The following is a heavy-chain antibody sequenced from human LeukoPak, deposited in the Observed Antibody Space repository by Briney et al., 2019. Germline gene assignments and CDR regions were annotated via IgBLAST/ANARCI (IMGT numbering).Heavy chain of an antibody. V-gene: IGHV4-39*07. J-gene: IGHJ6*03. Sequence: KPSETLSLTCSVSGGSVSSSSYYWGWIRQPPGKGLERIGSIYYSGSTNYSPSLKSRVTISVNTSKNQFSLGLSSVTAADTAVYYCAKGGYYYYYMNVWGKGTTVTVSS. CDR3: AKGGYYYYYMNV. CDR2: IYYSGST. CDR1: GGSVSSSSYY.